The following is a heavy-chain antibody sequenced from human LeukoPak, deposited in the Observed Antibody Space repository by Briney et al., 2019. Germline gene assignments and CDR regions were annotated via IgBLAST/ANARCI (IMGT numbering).Heavy chain of an antibody. V-gene: IGHV4-59*01. D-gene: IGHD2/OR15-2a*01. J-gene: IGHJ4*02. CDR3: ARDLELGY. Sequence: SSETLSLTCTVSVGSINNYYWSWIRQPPGKELEWIGYIYDSGSTNYNPSLKSRVTISVDTSKNQFSLKLSSVTAADTAVYYCARDLELGYWGQGTLVTVSS. CDR2: IYDSGST. CDR1: VGSINNYY.